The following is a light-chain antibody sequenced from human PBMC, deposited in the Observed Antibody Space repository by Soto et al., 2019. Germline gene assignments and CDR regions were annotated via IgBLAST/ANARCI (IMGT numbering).Light chain of an antibody. Sequence: VVTQSPPTLSLSPGERATLSCRTSLSVSSYLAWYQQKPGQAPRLLIYDASNRATGIPARFSGSGSGTDFTLTISSLEPEDFAVYYCQQRSNWPWTFGQGTKVDIK. V-gene: IGKV3-11*01. CDR2: DAS. CDR3: QQRSNWPWT. J-gene: IGKJ1*01. CDR1: LSVSSY.